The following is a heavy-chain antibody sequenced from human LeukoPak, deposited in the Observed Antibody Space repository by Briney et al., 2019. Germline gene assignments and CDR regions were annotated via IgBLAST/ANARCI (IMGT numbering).Heavy chain of an antibody. J-gene: IGHJ6*02. Sequence: GGSLQISCQGSGSTFTSYWIGWVRQVPGKGLEWMGIIYPGDSDIRYSPSFQGQVTISADKSISTAYLQWSSLKASDTAMYYCARIAAAEPYYYYGMDVWGQGTTVTVSS. V-gene: IGHV5-51*01. CDR1: GSTFTSYW. CDR2: IYPGDSDI. D-gene: IGHD6-13*01. CDR3: ARIAAAEPYYYYGMDV.